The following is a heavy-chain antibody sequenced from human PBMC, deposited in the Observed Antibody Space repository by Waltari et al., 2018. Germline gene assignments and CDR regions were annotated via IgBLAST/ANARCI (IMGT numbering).Heavy chain of an antibody. CDR3: ARHGLVGATGGWFDP. V-gene: IGHV4-38-2*01. CDR1: GYSISSGYY. J-gene: IGHJ5*02. D-gene: IGHD1-26*01. Sequence: QVQLQESGPGLVKPSETLSLTCAVSGYSISSGYYWGWIRQPPGKGLEWIGSIYHSGGTYYNPSLKSGVTISVDTSKNQFSLKLSSVTAADTAVYYCARHGLVGATGGWFDPWGQGTLVTVSS. CDR2: IYHSGGT.